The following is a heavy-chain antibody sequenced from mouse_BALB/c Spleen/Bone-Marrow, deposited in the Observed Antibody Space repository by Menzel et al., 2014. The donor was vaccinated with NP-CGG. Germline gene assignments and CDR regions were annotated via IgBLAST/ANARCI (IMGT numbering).Heavy chain of an antibody. Sequence: EVQGVESGGGLVQPGGSRKLSCAASGFTFSSFGMHWVRQAPEKGLEWVAYISSGSSTIYYADTVKGRFTISRDNPKNTLFLQMTSLRSEDTAMYYCARRDDGYYNFDYWGQGTTLTVPS. D-gene: IGHD2-3*01. V-gene: IGHV5-17*02. CDR3: ARRDDGYYNFDY. CDR1: GFTFSSFG. CDR2: ISSGSSTI. J-gene: IGHJ2*01.